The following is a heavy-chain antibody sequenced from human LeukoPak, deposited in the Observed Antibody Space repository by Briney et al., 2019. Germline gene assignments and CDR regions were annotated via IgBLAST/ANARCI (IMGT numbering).Heavy chain of an antibody. D-gene: IGHD3-10*01. J-gene: IGHJ6*02. Sequence: SETLSLTCTVSGGSIKGSYWTWIRQPPGKGLECIGYIYYSGATNYNPSLKRRVTISVDTSTNQFSLRLRSVTAADTAVYYCARLFGVRGSGYMDVWGQGTTVTVSS. CDR3: ARLFGVRGSGYMDV. CDR1: GGSIKGSY. V-gene: IGHV4-59*01. CDR2: IYYSGAT.